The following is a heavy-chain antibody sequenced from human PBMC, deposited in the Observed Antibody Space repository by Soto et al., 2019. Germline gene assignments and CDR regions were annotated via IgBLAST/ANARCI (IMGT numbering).Heavy chain of an antibody. D-gene: IGHD3-10*01. CDR3: ATSYGSGYRAFDS. CDR1: GDTFNFYS. J-gene: IGHJ4*02. Sequence: VQLVQSGADVQRPGSSVRVSCKASGDTFNFYSINWVRQAPGLELQWMGRINPSLSMSNYAPRFQGRVTMTADKSTSTAYMELSSLRSEDTAMYYCATSYGSGYRAFDSWGQGALVTVSS. V-gene: IGHV1-69*02. CDR2: INPSLSMS.